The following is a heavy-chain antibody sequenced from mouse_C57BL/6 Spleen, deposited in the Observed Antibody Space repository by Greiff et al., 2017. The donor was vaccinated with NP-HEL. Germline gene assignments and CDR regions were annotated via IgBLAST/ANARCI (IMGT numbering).Heavy chain of an antibody. J-gene: IGHJ3*01. D-gene: IGHD1-1*01. CDR3: ARYYYGSSPNQAWFAY. V-gene: IGHV1-80*01. CDR1: GYAFSSYW. CDR2: IYPGDGDT. Sequence: QVQLQQSGAELVKPGASVKISCKASGYAFSSYWMNWVKQRPGKGLEWIGQIYPGDGDTNYNGKFKGKATLTADKSSSTAYMQLSSLTSEDSAVYFCARYYYGSSPNQAWFAYWGQGTLVTVSA.